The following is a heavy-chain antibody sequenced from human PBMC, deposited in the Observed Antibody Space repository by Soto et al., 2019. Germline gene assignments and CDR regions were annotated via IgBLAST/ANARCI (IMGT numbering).Heavy chain of an antibody. V-gene: IGHV5-10-1*01. D-gene: IGHD2-15*01. CDR1: GYSFTSYW. CDR2: IDPSDSYT. CDR3: ARSVVVVAATEVNWFGP. Sequence: GESLKISCKGSGYSFTSYWISWVRQMPGKGLEWMGRIDPSDSYTNYSPSFQGHVTISADKSISTAYLQWSSLKASDTAMYYCARSVVVVAATEVNWFGPWGQGTLVTVSS. J-gene: IGHJ5*02.